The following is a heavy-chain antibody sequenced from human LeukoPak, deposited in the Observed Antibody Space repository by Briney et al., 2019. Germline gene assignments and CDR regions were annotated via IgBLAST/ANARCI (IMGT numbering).Heavy chain of an antibody. J-gene: IGHJ4*02. CDR1: GFTFSTYA. CDR3: AAPGDGSGYYSVG. CDR2: MHHDGSSK. V-gene: IGHV3-30*02. Sequence: HPGGSLRLSCAASGFTFSTYAMHWVRQAPGQGLEWVAFMHHDGSSKYYEDSVKGRFTISRDNSNNTLYLQMNSLRPEDTAVYYCAAPGDGSGYYSVGRGQGTLVTVSS. D-gene: IGHD3-22*01.